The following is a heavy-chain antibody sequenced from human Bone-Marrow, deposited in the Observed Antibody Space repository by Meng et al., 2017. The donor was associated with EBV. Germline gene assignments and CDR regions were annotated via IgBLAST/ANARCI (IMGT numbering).Heavy chain of an antibody. D-gene: IGHD6-19*01. CDR3: ARPFPSWQSPRLDPFGA. CDR2: VQYTGST. J-gene: IGHJ5*02. CDR1: GCSISSFCY. V-gene: IGHV4-39*01. Sequence: PGKRTPSGTPSLTSTVPGCSISSFCYWVWIRQPPGRGLEWIGSVQYTGSTYYSPSLKSRVTVSVDTSKNQFSLRLTSVTAADTAVYYWARPFPSWQSPRLDPFGAWGQGTLVTVSS.